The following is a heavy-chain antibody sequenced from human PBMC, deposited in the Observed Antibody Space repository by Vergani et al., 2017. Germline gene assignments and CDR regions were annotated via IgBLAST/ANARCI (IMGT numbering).Heavy chain of an antibody. D-gene: IGHD3-22*01. V-gene: IGHV3-23*01. J-gene: IGHJ4*02. CDR2: ISGSGGST. CDR1: GFTFSSYA. Sequence: EVQLLESGGGLVQPGGSLRLSCASSGFTFSSYAMSWVRQAPGKGLEWVSAISGSGGSTYYADSVKGRFTISRDNSKNTLYLQMNSLRAEDTAVYYCAKGPANYYDSSGYLGYWGQGTLVTVSS. CDR3: AKGPANYYDSSGYLGY.